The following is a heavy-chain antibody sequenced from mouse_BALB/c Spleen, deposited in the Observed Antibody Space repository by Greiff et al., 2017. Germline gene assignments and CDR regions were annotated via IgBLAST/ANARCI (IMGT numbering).Heavy chain of an antibody. V-gene: IGHV1S127*01. CDR1: GYTFTSYW. Sequence: QVQLKQPGAELVKPGASVKMSCKASGYTFTSYWMHWVKQRPGQGLEWIGVIDPSDSYTSYNQKFKGKATLTVDTSSSTAYMQLSSLTSEDSAVYYCTRSDGYYFDYWGQGTTLTVSS. D-gene: IGHD2-3*01. CDR3: TRSDGYYFDY. CDR2: IDPSDSYT. J-gene: IGHJ2*01.